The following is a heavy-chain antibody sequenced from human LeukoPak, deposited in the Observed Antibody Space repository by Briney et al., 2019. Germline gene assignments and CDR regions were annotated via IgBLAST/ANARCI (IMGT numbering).Heavy chain of an antibody. V-gene: IGHV3-9*01. CDR1: GFTFTDYT. CDR2: ISWNSGSI. CDR3: AKGSYYDSSGSFYFDY. D-gene: IGHD3-22*01. J-gene: IGHJ4*02. Sequence: GGSLRLSCAASGFTFTDYTMHWVRQAPGKGLEWVSGISWNSGSIGYADSVKGRFTISRDNSKNTLYVQVNSLGTEDTAAYYCAKGSYYDSSGSFYFDYWGQGTLVTVSS.